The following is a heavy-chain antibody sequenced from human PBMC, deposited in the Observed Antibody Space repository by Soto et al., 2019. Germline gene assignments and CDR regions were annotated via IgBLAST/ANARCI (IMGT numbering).Heavy chain of an antibody. D-gene: IGHD3-10*01. CDR3: ARAAHTPLWFGACFDY. CDR2: ISSSSSTI. Sequence: GGSLRLSCAASGFTFSSYSMNWVRQAPGKGLEWVSYISSSSSTIYYADSVKGRFTISRDNAKNSLYLQMNSLRAEDTAVYYSARAAHTPLWFGACFDYWGQGTLVTVSS. CDR1: GFTFSSYS. V-gene: IGHV3-48*01. J-gene: IGHJ4*02.